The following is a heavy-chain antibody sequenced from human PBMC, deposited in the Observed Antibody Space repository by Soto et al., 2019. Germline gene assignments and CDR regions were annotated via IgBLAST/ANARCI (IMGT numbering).Heavy chain of an antibody. CDR3: ARDMYTNYVNYFDL. J-gene: IGHJ5*02. CDR2: IYGSGGSGST. CDR1: GDSITSGGYY. D-gene: IGHD3-16*01. Sequence: SETLSLTCTVTGDSITSGGYYWSWIRQHPGKGLEWLGYIYGSGGSGSTLYNPSLKSRITLSVDTSKTQFSLNLSSVTVADTAVYYCARDMYTNYVNYFDLWGQGTLVTVSS. V-gene: IGHV4-31*03.